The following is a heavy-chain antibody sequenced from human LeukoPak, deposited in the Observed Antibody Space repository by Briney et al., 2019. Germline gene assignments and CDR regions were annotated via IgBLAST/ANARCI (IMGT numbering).Heavy chain of an antibody. D-gene: IGHD1-14*01. CDR1: GGSISSGDYY. V-gene: IGHV4-30-4*08. J-gene: IGHJ4*02. CDR2: IYYSGST. CDR3: ARTPRSTLYYFDY. Sequence: PSETLSLTCTVSGGSISSGDYYWSWIRQPPGKGLEWIGHIYYSGSTYYNPSLKSRVTISVDTSKNQFSLKLSSVTAADTAVYYCARTPRSTLYYFDYWGQGTLVTVSS.